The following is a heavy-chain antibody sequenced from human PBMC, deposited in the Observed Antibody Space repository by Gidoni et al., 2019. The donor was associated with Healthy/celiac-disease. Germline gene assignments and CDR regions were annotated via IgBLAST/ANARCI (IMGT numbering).Heavy chain of an antibody. CDR2: IYSGGST. CDR1: GFTVSSNY. Sequence: EVQLVESGGGLVQPGGSLILSCAASGFTVSSNYMSWVRQAPGKGLEWVSVIYSGGSTYYADSVKGRCTISRDNSKNTLYLQMNSLRAEDTAVYYCARGPWRAGFDYWGQGTLVTVSS. V-gene: IGHV3-66*02. CDR3: ARGPWRAGFDY. J-gene: IGHJ4*02. D-gene: IGHD3-3*01.